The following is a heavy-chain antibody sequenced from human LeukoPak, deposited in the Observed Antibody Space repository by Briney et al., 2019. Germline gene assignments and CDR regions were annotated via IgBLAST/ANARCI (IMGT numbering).Heavy chain of an antibody. J-gene: IGHJ4*02. Sequence: SETLSLTCTVSGGSISSSSYYWGWIRQPPGKGLEWIGSIYYSGSTYYNPSLKSRVTISVDTSKNQFSLKLSSVTTADTAVYYCARVVPQLWFGDRNPPDYWGQGTLVTVSS. CDR1: GGSISSSSYY. CDR3: ARVVPQLWFGDRNPPDY. CDR2: IYYSGST. D-gene: IGHD3-10*01. V-gene: IGHV4-39*01.